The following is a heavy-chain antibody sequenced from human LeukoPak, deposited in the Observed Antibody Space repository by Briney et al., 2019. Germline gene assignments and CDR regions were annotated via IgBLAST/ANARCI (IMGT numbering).Heavy chain of an antibody. D-gene: IGHD3-16*01. CDR2: INHSGST. V-gene: IGHV4-34*01. CDR3: ARHYGP. J-gene: IGHJ5*02. Sequence: SETLSLTCAVYGGSFSGYYWSWIRQPPGKGLEWIGEINHSGSTYYNPSLKSRVTISIDTSKNQFSLKLNSVTAADTAVYYCARHYGPWGQGTLVTVSS. CDR1: GGSFSGYY.